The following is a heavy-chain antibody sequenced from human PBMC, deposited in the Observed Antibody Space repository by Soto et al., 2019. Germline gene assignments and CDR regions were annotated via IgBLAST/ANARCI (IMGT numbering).Heavy chain of an antibody. D-gene: IGHD5-18*01. J-gene: IGHJ6*02. CDR2: IIPIFGTA. V-gene: IGHV1-69*13. Sequence: SVNVSCKASGGTFSSYAISWVRQAPGQGLEWMGGIIPIFGTANYAQKFQGRVTITADESTSTAYMELSSLRSEDTAVYYCARGRGCSYGDYYYGMDVWGQGTTVTVSS. CDR3: ARGRGCSYGDYYYGMDV. CDR1: GGTFSSYA.